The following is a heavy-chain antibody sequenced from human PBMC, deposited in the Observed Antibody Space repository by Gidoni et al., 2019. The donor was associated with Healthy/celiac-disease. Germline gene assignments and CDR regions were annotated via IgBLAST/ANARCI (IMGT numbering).Heavy chain of an antibody. D-gene: IGHD2-2*01. Sequence: QVQLVQSGAEVKKPGSSVKVSCKASGVTFSSSPLSWVRQAPGQGLEWMGGIIPSFGTANYAQKFQGRVTITADESTSTAYMELSSLRSEDTAVYYCARGVVVVPAASPGYYYYMDVWGKGTTVTVSS. CDR3: ARGVVVVPAASPGYYYYMDV. CDR1: GVTFSSSP. V-gene: IGHV1-69*01. CDR2: IIPSFGTA. J-gene: IGHJ6*03.